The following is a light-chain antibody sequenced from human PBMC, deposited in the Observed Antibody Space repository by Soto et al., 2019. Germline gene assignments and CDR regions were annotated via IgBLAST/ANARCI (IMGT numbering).Light chain of an antibody. V-gene: IGLV2-14*01. CDR1: SSDVGGYNY. CDR2: DVS. Sequence: QSALTQPASVSGSPGQSITISCTGTSSDVGGYNYVSWYQQHPGKAPKLMIYDVSNRPSGVSNRFAGSKSGNTAYLTISGLQAEDKADYYCSSYTSSSTPGVFGGGTKLTVL. J-gene: IGLJ2*01. CDR3: SSYTSSSTPGV.